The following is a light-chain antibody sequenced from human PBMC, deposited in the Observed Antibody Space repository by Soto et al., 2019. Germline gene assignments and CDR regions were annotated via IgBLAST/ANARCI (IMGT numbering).Light chain of an antibody. J-gene: IGKJ1*01. V-gene: IGKV2-28*01. CDR1: QSLLHSNGYNY. Sequence: DIVMTQSPLSLPVTPGEPASISCRSSQSLLHSNGYNYLDWYLQKPGQSPQLLIYLGSNRASEVSDRFSGSGSGTDFTPKISRVEAEDVGVYYCMQALQTPWTFGQGTKVEIK. CDR2: LGS. CDR3: MQALQTPWT.